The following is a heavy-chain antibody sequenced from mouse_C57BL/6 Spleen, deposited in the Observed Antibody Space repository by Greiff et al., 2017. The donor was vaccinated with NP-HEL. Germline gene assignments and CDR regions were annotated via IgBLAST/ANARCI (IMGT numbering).Heavy chain of an antibody. J-gene: IGHJ2*01. V-gene: IGHV1-52*01. Sequence: QVQLQQPGAELVRPGSSVKLSCKASGYTFTSYWMHWVKQRPIQGLEWIGNIDPSDSETHYNQKFKDKATLTVDKSSSTAYMQLSSLTSEDSAVYYCARGGTAQSYFDYWGQGTTLTVSS. CDR1: GYTFTSYW. D-gene: IGHD3-2*02. CDR3: ARGGTAQSYFDY. CDR2: IDPSDSET.